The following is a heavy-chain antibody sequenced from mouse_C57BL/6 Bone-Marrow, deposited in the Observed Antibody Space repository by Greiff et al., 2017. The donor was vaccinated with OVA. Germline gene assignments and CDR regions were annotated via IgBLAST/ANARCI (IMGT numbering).Heavy chain of an antibody. CDR2: IYPGSGST. CDR3: ARLGYSYYYAMDY. V-gene: IGHV1-55*01. CDR1: GYTFTSYW. D-gene: IGHD2-12*01. J-gene: IGHJ4*01. Sequence: QVHVKQPGAELVKPGASVTMSCKASGYTFTSYWITWVKQRPGQGLEWIGDIYPGSGSTNYNEKFKGKATLTVDTASSTAYMQLSSLTSEDSAVYYCARLGYSYYYAMDYWGQGTSVTVSS.